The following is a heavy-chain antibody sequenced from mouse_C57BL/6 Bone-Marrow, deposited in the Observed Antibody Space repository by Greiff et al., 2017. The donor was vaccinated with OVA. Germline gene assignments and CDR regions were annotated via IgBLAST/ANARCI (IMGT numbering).Heavy chain of an antibody. V-gene: IGHV1-55*01. Sequence: VQLQQPGAELVKPGASVKMSCKASGYTFTSYWITWVKQRPGQGLEWIGDIYPGSGSTNYNGKFKSKATLTVDTSSSTAYIQLSSLTSEDSAVYYCAGGNNPYAVDYWGQGTSVTVST. D-gene: IGHD2-1*01. CDR3: AGGNNPYAVDY. CDR2: IYPGSGST. J-gene: IGHJ4*01. CDR1: GYTFTSYW.